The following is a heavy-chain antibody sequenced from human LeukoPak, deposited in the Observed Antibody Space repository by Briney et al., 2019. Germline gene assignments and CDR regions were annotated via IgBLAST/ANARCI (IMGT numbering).Heavy chain of an antibody. Sequence: SETLSLTCAVYGGSFSGYYWSWIRQPPGKGLGWIGEINHSGSTNYNPSLKSRVTISVDTSKNQFSLKLSSVTAADTVVYYCARPFDYYDSRGYYMRYYYMDVWGKGTTVTVSS. V-gene: IGHV4-34*01. J-gene: IGHJ6*03. CDR3: ARPFDYYDSRGYYMRYYYMDV. CDR2: INHSGST. CDR1: GGSFSGYY. D-gene: IGHD3-22*01.